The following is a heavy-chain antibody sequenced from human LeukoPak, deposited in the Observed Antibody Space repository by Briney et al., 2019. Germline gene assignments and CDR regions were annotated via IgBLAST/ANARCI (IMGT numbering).Heavy chain of an antibody. D-gene: IGHD5-18*01. V-gene: IGHV4-31*03. CDR3: ARHPTALVSYGFDP. CDR2: IYYSGST. J-gene: IGHJ5*02. CDR1: GGSISSGGYY. Sequence: SETLSLTCTVSGGSISSGGYYWSWIRQHPGKGLEWIGYIYYSGSTYYSPSLKSRVTISVDTSKNQFSLNLSSVTAADTAVYYCARHPTALVSYGFDPWGQGTLVTVSS.